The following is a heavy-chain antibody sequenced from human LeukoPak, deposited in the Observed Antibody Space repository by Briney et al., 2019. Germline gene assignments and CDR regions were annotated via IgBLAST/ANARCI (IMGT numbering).Heavy chain of an antibody. J-gene: IGHJ4*02. CDR1: GGSISSYY. CDR3: ARDLAYYYDSSGYYSLFDY. D-gene: IGHD3-22*01. CDR2: IYTSGRT. Sequence: SETLSLTCTVSGGSISSYYWSWIRQPAGKGVEWIGRIYTSGRTNYNPSLKSRVTMSVDTSKNQFSLKLSSVTAADTAVYYCARDLAYYYDSSGYYSLFDYWGQGTLVTVSS. V-gene: IGHV4-4*07.